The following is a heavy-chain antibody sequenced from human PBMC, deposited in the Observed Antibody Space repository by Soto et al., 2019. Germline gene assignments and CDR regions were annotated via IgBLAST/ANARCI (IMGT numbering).Heavy chain of an antibody. Sequence: QVQLVQSGAEVKKPGASVKVSCKASGYTFTSYGISWVRQAPGQGLEWMGWISAYNGNTNYAQKLQGRVTMTTDTXTXXXXXXXXXXXXXXXXXXXXXXXXXXLGYWGQGTLVTVSS. CDR2: ISAYNGNT. J-gene: IGHJ4*02. V-gene: IGHV1-18*01. CDR1: GYTFTSYG. CDR3: XXXXXXLGY.